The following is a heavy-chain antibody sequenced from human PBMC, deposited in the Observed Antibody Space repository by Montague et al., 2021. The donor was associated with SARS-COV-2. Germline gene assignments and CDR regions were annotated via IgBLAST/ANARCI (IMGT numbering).Heavy chain of an antibody. J-gene: IGHJ6*02. CDR1: GDSVSSNSAT. Sequence: CAISGDSVSSNSATWNWVRQSPSRDLEWLGRTYYRSKWYNDYAVSVRGRVTINPDTSKNQFSLQLNSVTPEDTAIYYCTSGRGGNYNVMDVWGQGTTVTVSS. V-gene: IGHV6-1*01. CDR3: TSGRGGNYNVMDV. D-gene: IGHD3-16*01. CDR2: TYYRSKWYN.